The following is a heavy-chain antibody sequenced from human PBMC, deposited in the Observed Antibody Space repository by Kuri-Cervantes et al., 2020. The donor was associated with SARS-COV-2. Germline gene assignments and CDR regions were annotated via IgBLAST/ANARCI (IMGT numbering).Heavy chain of an antibody. J-gene: IGHJ3*02. CDR3: ASTGFDI. D-gene: IGHD4-17*01. CDR2: ISWNSGGI. V-gene: IGHV3-9*01. CDR1: GFTFDDYA. Sequence: GGSLRLSCAASGFTFDDYAMHWVRQAPGKGLEWVSGISWNSGGIGYADSVKGRFTISRDNAKNTLYLQMNSLRAEDTAVYYCASTGFDIWGQGTMVTVSS.